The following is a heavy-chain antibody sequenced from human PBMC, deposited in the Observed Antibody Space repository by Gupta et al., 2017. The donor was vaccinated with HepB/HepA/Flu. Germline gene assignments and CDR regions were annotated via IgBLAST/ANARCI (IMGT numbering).Heavy chain of an antibody. CDR2: IIPIFGTA. CDR3: ARDRGFSPIVVPAAILVY. J-gene: IGHJ4*02. Sequence: QVQLVQSGAEVKKPGSSVKVSCKASGGTFSSYAISWVRQAPGQGLEWMGGIIPIFGTANYAQKFQGRVTITADKSTSTAYMELSSLRSEDTAVYYCARDRGFSPIVVPAAILVYWGQGTLVTVSS. V-gene: IGHV1-69*06. CDR1: GGTFSSYA. D-gene: IGHD2-2*01.